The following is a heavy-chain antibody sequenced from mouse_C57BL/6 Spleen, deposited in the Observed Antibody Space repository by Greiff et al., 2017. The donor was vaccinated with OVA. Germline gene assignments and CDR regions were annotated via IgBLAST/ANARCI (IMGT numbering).Heavy chain of an antibody. V-gene: IGHV2-9-1*01. CDR2: IWTGGGT. D-gene: IGHD2-2*01. CDR1: GFSLTSYA. Sequence: VQLVESGPGLVAPSQSLSITCTVSGFSLTSYAISWVRQPPGKGLEWLGVIWTGGGTNYNSALKSRLSISKDNSKSQVFLKMNSLQTDDTARYYCASIYYGYDGYAMDYWGQGTSVTVSS. CDR3: ASIYYGYDGYAMDY. J-gene: IGHJ4*01.